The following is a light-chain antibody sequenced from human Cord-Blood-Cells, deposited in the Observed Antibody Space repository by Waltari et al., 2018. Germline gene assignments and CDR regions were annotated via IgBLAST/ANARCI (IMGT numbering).Light chain of an antibody. Sequence: DIQMTQCPSSPPASVGERVTITCRASRSIRSYLNWYQQKSGKAPKPLIYAASSLQSRVPSRFSGSGSGTDVTLTISSLQPEDFATYYCQRSYSTPRTFGGGTKVEIK. J-gene: IGKJ4*01. CDR2: AAS. CDR3: QRSYSTPRT. V-gene: IGKV1-39*01. CDR1: RSIRSY.